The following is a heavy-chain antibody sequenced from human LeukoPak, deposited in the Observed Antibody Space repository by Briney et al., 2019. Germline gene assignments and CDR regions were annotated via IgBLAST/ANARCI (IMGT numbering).Heavy chain of an antibody. D-gene: IGHD2-8*01. CDR3: ARDGLYCTNGVCSSDI. CDR2: INPSSGGT. CDR1: GYTFTRHY. Sequence: ASVKVSCKASGYTFTRHYMNWVRQAPGQGLEWMGKINPSSGGTGYAQKFQGRVTMTRDTSTSTVYMELTSLRSEDTAVYYCARDGLYCTNGVCSSDIWGQGTMVTVSS. J-gene: IGHJ3*02. V-gene: IGHV1-46*01.